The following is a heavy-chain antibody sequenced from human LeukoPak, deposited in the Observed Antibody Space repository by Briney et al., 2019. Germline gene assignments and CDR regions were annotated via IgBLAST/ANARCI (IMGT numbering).Heavy chain of an antibody. CDR2: IIPILGIA. CDR1: GGTFSSYA. D-gene: IGHD3-10*01. Sequence: SVKVSCKASGGTFSSYAISWVRQAPGQGLEWMGRIIPILGIANYAQKFQGRVTITADKSTSTAYMELSSLRSEDTAVYYCARSYGSGNYFDYWGQGTLVTVSS. J-gene: IGHJ4*02. CDR3: ARSYGSGNYFDY. V-gene: IGHV1-69*04.